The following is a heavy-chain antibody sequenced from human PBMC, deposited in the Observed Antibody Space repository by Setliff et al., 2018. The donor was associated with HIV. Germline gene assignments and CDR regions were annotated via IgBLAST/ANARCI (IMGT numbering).Heavy chain of an antibody. CDR3: ARSVQFGFDL. CDR1: GFSFSTYW. Sequence: GGSLRLSCVASGFSFSTYWMSWVRQAPGKGLEWVANINQDGSEKYYLDSVKGRFTISRDNAKNSLYLQMNSLRAEDTALYYCARSVQFGFDLWGRGTLVTVSS. J-gene: IGHJ2*01. D-gene: IGHD3-10*01. CDR2: INQDGSEK. V-gene: IGHV3-7*01.